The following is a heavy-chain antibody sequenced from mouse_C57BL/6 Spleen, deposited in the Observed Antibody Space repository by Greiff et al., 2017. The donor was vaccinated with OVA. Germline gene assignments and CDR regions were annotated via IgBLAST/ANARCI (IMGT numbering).Heavy chain of an antibody. CDR3: ARVYDYDGGYYCDY. Sequence: QVQLKQSGPGLVQPSQSLSITCTVSGFSLTSYGVHWVRQSPGKGLEWLGVVWSGGSTDYNAAFISRLSISKDNSKSQVFFKMNSLQADDTAIYYCARVYDYDGGYYCDYWGQGTTLTVSS. CDR1: GFSLTSYG. CDR2: VWSGGST. V-gene: IGHV2-2*01. D-gene: IGHD2-4*01. J-gene: IGHJ2*01.